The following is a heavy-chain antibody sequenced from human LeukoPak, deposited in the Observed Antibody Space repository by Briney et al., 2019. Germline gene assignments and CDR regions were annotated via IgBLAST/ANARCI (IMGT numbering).Heavy chain of an antibody. CDR3: ARLNRDIVVVVAATHFDY. CDR2: INHSGST. J-gene: IGHJ4*02. D-gene: IGHD2-15*01. V-gene: IGHV4-34*01. CDR1: GGSISSYY. Sequence: SETLSLTCTVSGGSISSYYWSWIRQPPGKGLEWIGEINHSGSTNYNPSLKSRVTISVDTSKNQFSLKLSSVTAADTAVYYCARLNRDIVVVVAATHFDYWGQGTLVTVSS.